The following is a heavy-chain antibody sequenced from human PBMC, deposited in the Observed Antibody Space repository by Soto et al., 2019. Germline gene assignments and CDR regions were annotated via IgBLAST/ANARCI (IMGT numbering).Heavy chain of an antibody. J-gene: IGHJ4*02. CDR2: ISSSSSYI. CDR3: ARDTMVRGVITLYYFDY. CDR1: GFTFSSYS. Sequence: GGSLRLSCAASGFTFSSYSMNWVRQAPGKGLEWVSSISSSSSYIYYADSVKGRFTISRDNAKNSLYLQMNSLRAEDTAVYYCARDTMVRGVITLYYFDYWGQGTLVTVSS. V-gene: IGHV3-21*01. D-gene: IGHD3-10*01.